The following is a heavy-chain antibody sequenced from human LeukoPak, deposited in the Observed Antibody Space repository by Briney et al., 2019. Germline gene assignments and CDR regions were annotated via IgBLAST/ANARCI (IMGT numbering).Heavy chain of an antibody. CDR1: GFTFSNHA. CDR2: IAAGDT. D-gene: IGHD3-16*02. CDR3: ARGPGTIYDYVWGSYRQTPYYFDY. V-gene: IGHV3-13*01. Sequence: GGSLRLSCATSGFTFSNHAMHWVRQATGKGLEWVSAIAAGDTFYPGSVKGRFTISRENAKNSLSLQMNSLRAEDTAVYYCARGPGTIYDYVWGSYRQTPYYFDYWGQGTLVTVSS. J-gene: IGHJ4*02.